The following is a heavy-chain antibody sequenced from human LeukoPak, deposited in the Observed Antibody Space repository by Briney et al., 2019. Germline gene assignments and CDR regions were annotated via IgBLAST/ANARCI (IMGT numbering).Heavy chain of an antibody. CDR1: GGSISSYY. Sequence: SETLSLTCAASGGSISSYYWSWIRQPPGKGLEWIGYIYYSGSTKYNPALKSRVTISIDSSKNQFSLNLSSVTAADTAVYYCARGTVTMDYWGRGTLVTVSS. J-gene: IGHJ4*02. CDR2: IYYSGST. D-gene: IGHD4-17*01. V-gene: IGHV4-59*13. CDR3: ARGTVTMDY.